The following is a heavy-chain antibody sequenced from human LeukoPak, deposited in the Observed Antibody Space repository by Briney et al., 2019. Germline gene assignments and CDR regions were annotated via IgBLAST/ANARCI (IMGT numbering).Heavy chain of an antibody. CDR2: NSSNGGST. J-gene: IGHJ4*02. CDR3: VKESGEYYFDY. D-gene: IGHD3-16*01. CDR1: GFTFSSYG. V-gene: IGHV3-64D*06. Sequence: GGSLRLSCSASGFTFSSYGMHWVPQAPGRGREYVSANSSNGGSTYYADSVKGRFTISRDNSKNTLYLQMSSLRAEDTAVYYCVKESGEYYFDYWGQGTLVTVSS.